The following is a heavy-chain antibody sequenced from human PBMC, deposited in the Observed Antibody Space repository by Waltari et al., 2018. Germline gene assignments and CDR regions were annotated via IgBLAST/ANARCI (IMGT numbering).Heavy chain of an antibody. Sequence: QVQLVQSGAEVKKPGAAVKVSCKASGYTFSGYYMHWVRQAPGQGLEWMGWINPNSGGTNYAQKFQGRVTMTRDTSISTAYMELSRLRSDDTAVYYCARDTTRSWHDAFDIWGQGTMVTVSS. CDR3: ARDTTRSWHDAFDI. D-gene: IGHD6-13*01. J-gene: IGHJ3*02. CDR2: INPNSGGT. CDR1: GYTFSGYY. V-gene: IGHV1-2*02.